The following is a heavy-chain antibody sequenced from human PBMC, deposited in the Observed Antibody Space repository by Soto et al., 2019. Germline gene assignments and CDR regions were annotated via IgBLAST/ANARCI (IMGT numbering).Heavy chain of an antibody. J-gene: IGHJ3*02. Sequence: AASVKVSCKASGYTFTGYYMHWVRQAPGQGLEWMGWINPNSGGTNYAQKFQGRVTMTRDTSISTAYMELSRLRSDDTAVYYCARGSEVLRYFDYHGAFDIWGQGTMVTVSS. CDR1: GYTFTGYY. D-gene: IGHD3-9*01. CDR2: INPNSGGT. V-gene: IGHV1-2*02. CDR3: ARGSEVLRYFDYHGAFDI.